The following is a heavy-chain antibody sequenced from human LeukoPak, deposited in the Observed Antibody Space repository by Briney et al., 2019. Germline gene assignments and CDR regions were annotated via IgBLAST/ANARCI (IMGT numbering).Heavy chain of an antibody. CDR1: GYTFINFA. CDR2: ISAGIGDI. V-gene: IGHV1-3*01. D-gene: IGHD1-14*01. J-gene: IGHJ6*02. CDR3: ARDCATGGGYYYYSMDV. Sequence: ASGKVSCKASGYTFINFATHWVRRAPGQGLEWMGWISAGIGDIKYSQKFQGRVIITRDTSASTAYMELSSLRSEDTATYYCARDCATGGGYYYYSMDVWGQGTTVTVSS.